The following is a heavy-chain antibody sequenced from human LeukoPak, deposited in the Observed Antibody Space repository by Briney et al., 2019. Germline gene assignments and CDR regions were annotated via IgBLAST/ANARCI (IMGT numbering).Heavy chain of an antibody. V-gene: IGHV4-31*03. Sequence: SQTLSLTCTVSGGSISSGGYYWSWIRQHPGKGLEWIGYIYYSGSTYYNPSLKSRVTISVDTSKNQFSLKLSSVTAADTAVYYCARAKASNSSGSRGQEYYFDYWGQGTLVTVSS. D-gene: IGHD6-19*01. CDR3: ARAKASNSSGSRGQEYYFDY. J-gene: IGHJ4*02. CDR2: IYYSGST. CDR1: GGSISSGGYY.